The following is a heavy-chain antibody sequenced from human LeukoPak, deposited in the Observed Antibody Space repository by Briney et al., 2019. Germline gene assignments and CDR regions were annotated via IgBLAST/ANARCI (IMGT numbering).Heavy chain of an antibody. V-gene: IGHV5-51*01. J-gene: IGHJ4*02. CDR3: ARHLWVSGYYYGEFDY. Sequence: GESLKISCKGSGYSFTSYWIGWVRQMPGKGLEWMGIIYPGDSDTRYSPSFQGQVTISADKSISTAYLQWSSLKASVTAMYYCARHLWVSGYYYGEFDYWGQGTLVTVSS. CDR1: GYSFTSYW. CDR2: IYPGDSDT. D-gene: IGHD3-22*01.